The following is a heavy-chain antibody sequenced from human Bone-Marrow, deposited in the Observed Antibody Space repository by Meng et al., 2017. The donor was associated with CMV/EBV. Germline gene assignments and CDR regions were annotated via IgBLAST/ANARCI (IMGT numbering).Heavy chain of an antibody. V-gene: IGHV3-30-3*01. J-gene: IGHJ6*02. CDR2: ISYDGSNK. Sequence: GGSLRLSCAASGFTFSSYAMHWVRQAPGKGLEWVAVISYDGSNKYYADSVKGRFTISRDNSKNTLYLQMNSLRAEDTAVYYCARDNSVVISVWDGMDVWSQGTTVTVSS. D-gene: IGHD4-23*01. CDR1: GFTFSSYA. CDR3: ARDNSVVISVWDGMDV.